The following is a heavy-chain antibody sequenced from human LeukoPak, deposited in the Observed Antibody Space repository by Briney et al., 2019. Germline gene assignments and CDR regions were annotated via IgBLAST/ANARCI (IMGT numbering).Heavy chain of an antibody. CDR1: GFTFSSYA. D-gene: IGHD6-13*01. CDR3: ARDRRAAYYYYMDV. J-gene: IGHJ6*03. V-gene: IGHV3-30*04. Sequence: GGSLRLSCAASGFTFSSYAMHWVRQAPGKGLEWVAVISYDGSNKYYADSVKGRFTISRDNSKNTLYLQMNSLRAEDTAVYYCARDRRAAYYYYMDVWGKGTTVTVSS. CDR2: ISYDGSNK.